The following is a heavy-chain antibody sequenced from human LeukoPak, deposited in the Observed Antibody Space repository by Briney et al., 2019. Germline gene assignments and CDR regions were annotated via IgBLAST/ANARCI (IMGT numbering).Heavy chain of an antibody. J-gene: IGHJ4*02. CDR3: ARGTAYYVRGDYHKEPLDY. D-gene: IGHD3-10*02. Sequence: PSETLSLTCSVSGASIRSGGYYWTWIRQHPAKGLEWIGHRYYSVTSQYNPSLKSRVSISEDRSNNRFSLTLTSVTVADTAMYYCARGTAYYVRGDYHKEPLDYWGQGILVTVSS. V-gene: IGHV4-31*03. CDR1: GASIRSGGYY. CDR2: RYYSVTS.